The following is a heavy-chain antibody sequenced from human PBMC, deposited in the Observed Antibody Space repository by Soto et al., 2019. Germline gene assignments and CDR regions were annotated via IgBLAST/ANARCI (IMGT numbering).Heavy chain of an antibody. CDR3: ARDAIRRKRPHFWSGCYYYYYGMDV. J-gene: IGHJ6*02. CDR1: GFTFSSYA. D-gene: IGHD3-3*01. V-gene: IGHV3-30-3*01. CDR2: ISYDGSNK. Sequence: GGSLRLSCAASGFTFSSYAMHWVRQAPGKGLEWVAVISYDGSNKYYADSVKGRFTISRDNSKNTLYLQMNSLRAEDTAVFYCARDAIRRKRPHFWSGCYYYYYGMDVWGQGTTVTVSS.